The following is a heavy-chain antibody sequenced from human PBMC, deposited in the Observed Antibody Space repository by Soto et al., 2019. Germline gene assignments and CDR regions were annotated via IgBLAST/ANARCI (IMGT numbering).Heavy chain of an antibody. Sequence: ASVKVSCKASGYTFTGYYMHWVRQAPGQGLEWMGWINPNSGGTNYAQKFQGWVTMTRDTSISTAYMELSRLRSDDTAVYYCARDSSFSYQAVPGQFDYWGQGTLVTVSS. CDR3: ARDSSFSYQAVPGQFDY. V-gene: IGHV1-2*04. CDR2: INPNSGGT. CDR1: GYTFTGYY. J-gene: IGHJ4*02. D-gene: IGHD5-18*01.